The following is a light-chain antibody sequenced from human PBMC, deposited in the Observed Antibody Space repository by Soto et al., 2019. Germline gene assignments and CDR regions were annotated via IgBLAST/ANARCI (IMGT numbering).Light chain of an antibody. CDR3: QSYDSSLSNLVV. Sequence: QSVLTQPPSVSGAPGQRVTISCTGSSSNTGADYDVHWYQHLPGSAPKLLIYDNNIRPSGVPDRFSGSKSGTSASLAITGLQAEGEGDYYCQSYDSSLSNLVVFGGGTQLTVL. J-gene: IGLJ2*01. V-gene: IGLV1-40*01. CDR1: SSNTGADYD. CDR2: DNN.